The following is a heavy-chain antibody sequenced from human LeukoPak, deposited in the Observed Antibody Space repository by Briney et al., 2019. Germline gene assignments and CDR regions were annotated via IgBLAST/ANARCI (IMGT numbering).Heavy chain of an antibody. J-gene: IGHJ5*02. CDR3: ARHDYGDYRVSWFDP. CDR2: IYYSGST. CDR1: GGSIGSSSYY. V-gene: IGHV4-39*01. D-gene: IGHD4-17*01. Sequence: PSETLSLTCTVSGGSIGSSSYYWGWIRQPPGKRLEWIGSIYYSGSTYYNPSLKSRVTISVDTSKNHFSLKLNSVTAADTAVYYCARHDYGDYRVSWFDPWGQGTLVTVSS.